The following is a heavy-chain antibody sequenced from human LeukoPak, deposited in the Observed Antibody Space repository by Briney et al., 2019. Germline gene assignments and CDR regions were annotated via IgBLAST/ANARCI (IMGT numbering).Heavy chain of an antibody. CDR2: IYYSGST. J-gene: IGHJ3*02. CDR1: GGSISSSSYY. V-gene: IGHV4-39*01. Sequence: PSETLSLTCTVSGGSISSSSYYWGWIRQPPGKGLEWIGSIYYSGSTYYNPSLKSRVTISVDTSKNQFSLKLSSVTAADTAVYYCARLRTNWGSPCFDTWGQGTMVTVSS. D-gene: IGHD7-27*01. CDR3: ARLRTNWGSPCFDT.